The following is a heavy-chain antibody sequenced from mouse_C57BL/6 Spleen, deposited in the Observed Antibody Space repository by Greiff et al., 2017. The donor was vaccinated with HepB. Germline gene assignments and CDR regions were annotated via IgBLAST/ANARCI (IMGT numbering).Heavy chain of an antibody. D-gene: IGHD2-5*01. V-gene: IGHV1-15*01. CDR3: TRPGSNEGNYFDY. Sequence: QVQLQQSGAELVRPGASVTLSCKASGYTFTDYEMHWVKQTPVHGLEWIGAIDPETGGTAYNQKFKGKAILTADKSSSTAYMELRSLTSEDSAVYYCTRPGSNEGNYFDYWGQGTTLTVSS. CDR2: IDPETGGT. CDR1: GYTFTDYE. J-gene: IGHJ2*01.